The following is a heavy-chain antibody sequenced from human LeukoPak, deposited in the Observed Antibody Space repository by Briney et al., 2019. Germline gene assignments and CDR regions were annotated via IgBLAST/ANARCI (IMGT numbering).Heavy chain of an antibody. CDR2: ISYDGSNK. Sequence: AGRSLRLSCAASGFTFSSYAMHWVSQAPGKGLEWVAVISYDGSNKYYADSVKGRFTISRDNSKNTLYLQMNSLRAEDTAVYYCAREADILTGYYSRLPSHYFDYWGQGTLVTVSS. D-gene: IGHD3-9*01. CDR1: GFTFSSYA. V-gene: IGHV3-30-3*01. CDR3: AREADILTGYYSRLPSHYFDY. J-gene: IGHJ4*02.